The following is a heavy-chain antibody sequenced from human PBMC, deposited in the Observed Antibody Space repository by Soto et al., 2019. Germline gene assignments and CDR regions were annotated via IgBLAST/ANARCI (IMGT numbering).Heavy chain of an antibody. CDR2: ISSSSDNI. Sequence: VGSLRLSCVASGFRFSDHSMTWVRQSPGKGLQWIAYISSSSDNIYYAESVRGRFTVSRDNAKNALFLEMNSLRDDDTATYYCARLPKGSLVTAWGQGTRVTVSS. D-gene: IGHD2-21*02. V-gene: IGHV3-48*02. CDR1: GFRFSDHS. J-gene: IGHJ4*02. CDR3: ARLPKGSLVTA.